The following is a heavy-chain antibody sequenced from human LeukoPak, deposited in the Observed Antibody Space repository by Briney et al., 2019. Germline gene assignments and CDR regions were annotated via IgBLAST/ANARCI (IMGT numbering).Heavy chain of an antibody. J-gene: IGHJ5*02. CDR1: GITLSNYG. CDR3: AKAGAREAPSNWFDP. V-gene: IGHV3-33*06. Sequence: PGGSLRLSCAVSGITLSNYGMSWVRQAPGKGLEWVAVIWYYGSNKYYADSVKGRFTISRDNSKNTLYLQMNSLRAEDTAVYSCAKAGAREAPSNWFDPWGQGTLVTVSS. CDR2: IWYYGSNK. D-gene: IGHD7-27*01.